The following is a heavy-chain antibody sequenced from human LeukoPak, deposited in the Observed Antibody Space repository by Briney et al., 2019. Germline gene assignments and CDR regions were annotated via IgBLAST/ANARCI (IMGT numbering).Heavy chain of an antibody. CDR2: IKQDGSEK. CDR1: GFTFSSYA. D-gene: IGHD2-15*01. V-gene: IGHV3-7*01. Sequence: GGSLRLSCAASGFTFSSYAMSWVRQAPGKGLEWVANIKQDGSEKYYVDSLKGRFTVSRDNAKNSLYLQINSLRAGDTAVYYCARVGAARYYYYYMDVWGKGTTVTVPS. CDR3: ARVGAARYYYYYMDV. J-gene: IGHJ6*03.